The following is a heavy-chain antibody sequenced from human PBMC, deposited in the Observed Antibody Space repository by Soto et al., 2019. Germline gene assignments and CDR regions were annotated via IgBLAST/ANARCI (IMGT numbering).Heavy chain of an antibody. CDR2: ISSTSTNI. Sequence: GGSLRLSCAVSGFTFSRYIMHWVRQAPGQGLEWIATISSTSTNIYYADSVKGRITISRDNPKNSLSLQMDSLRREDTAVYYCTRGIASSSLVTFDVWGQGTMVTVSS. CDR3: TRGIASSSLVTFDV. D-gene: IGHD2-21*01. V-gene: IGHV3-21*01. J-gene: IGHJ3*01. CDR1: GFTFSRYI.